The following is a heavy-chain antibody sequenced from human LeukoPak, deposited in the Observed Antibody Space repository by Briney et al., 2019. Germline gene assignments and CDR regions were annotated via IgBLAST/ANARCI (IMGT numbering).Heavy chain of an antibody. V-gene: IGHV4-30-4*08. CDR1: GGSISSGDYY. CDR2: IYYSGTT. Sequence: PSETLSLTCTVSGGSISSGDYYWSWIRQPPGKGLEWLGYIYYSGTTYNNPSLKSRVAISIGTSKNQFSLRLTSVTAADTAVYYCARVGRAVNYINYKSYYYFMDVWGKGTRSPSP. CDR3: ARVGRAVNYINYKSYYYFMDV. D-gene: IGHD4-11*01. J-gene: IGHJ6*03.